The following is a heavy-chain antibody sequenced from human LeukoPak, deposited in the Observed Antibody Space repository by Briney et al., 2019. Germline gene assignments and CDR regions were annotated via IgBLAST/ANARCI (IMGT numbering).Heavy chain of an antibody. CDR3: ARAVPGIAAAGTTNLYYYYYYMDV. J-gene: IGHJ6*03. D-gene: IGHD6-13*01. CDR1: GGSISSGRYY. Sequence: PSETLSLTCTVSGGSISSGRYYWSWIRQPAGKGLEWIGRIYTSGSTNYNPSLKSRVTISVDTSKNQFSLKLSSVTAADTAVYYCARAVPGIAAAGTTNLYYYYYYMDVWGKGTTVTVS. CDR2: IYTSGST. V-gene: IGHV4-61*02.